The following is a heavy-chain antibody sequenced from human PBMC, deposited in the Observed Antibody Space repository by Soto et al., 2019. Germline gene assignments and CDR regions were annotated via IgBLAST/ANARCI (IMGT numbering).Heavy chain of an antibody. CDR1: GFTFSIYA. CDR3: AKGAEYFQP. Sequence: GGSLRFSCEASGFTFSIYAMTWVRQAPGKGLEWVSSISTDGSGTYYADSMRGRFTISRDNSKKALYLQMNSLRADDTAVYCCAKGAEYFQPWGQGTLVTVS. V-gene: IGHV3-23*01. CDR2: ISTDGSGT. J-gene: IGHJ1*01.